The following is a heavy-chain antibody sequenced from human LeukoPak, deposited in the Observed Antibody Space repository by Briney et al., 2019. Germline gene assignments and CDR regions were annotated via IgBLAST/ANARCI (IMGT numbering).Heavy chain of an antibody. Sequence: GGSLRLSCAASGFTFNNYFMSWVRKAPEKGLEWVANIKQDGSEKYYGDSVKGRFTISRDNTKNTLFLYMDSLRDEDTAVYYCARDLVGAADWGQGTLVTVSS. CDR3: ARDLVGAAD. CDR1: GFTFNNYF. J-gene: IGHJ4*02. CDR2: IKQDGSEK. D-gene: IGHD1-26*01. V-gene: IGHV3-7*01.